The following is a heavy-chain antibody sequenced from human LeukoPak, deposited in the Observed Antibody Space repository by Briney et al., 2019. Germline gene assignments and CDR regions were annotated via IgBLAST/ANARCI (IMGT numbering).Heavy chain of an antibody. Sequence: GGSLRLSCAASGFTFYDYGMTWVRQAPGKGLEWVSTIGGSGLSTYYADSVKGRFTISRDNAKNSLYLQMNSLRAEDTAVYYCAELGITMIGGVWGKGTTVTISS. CDR3: AELGITMIGGV. D-gene: IGHD3-10*02. V-gene: IGHV3-23*01. CDR1: GFTFYDYG. CDR2: IGGSGLST. J-gene: IGHJ6*04.